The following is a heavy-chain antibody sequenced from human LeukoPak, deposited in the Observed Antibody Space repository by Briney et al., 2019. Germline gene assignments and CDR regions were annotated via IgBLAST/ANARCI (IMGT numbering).Heavy chain of an antibody. V-gene: IGHV3-23*01. CDR3: VRDNYSYRLDV. CDR2: IGGTGGNI. CDR1: GLSFSNYA. Sequence: GGSLRLSCAASGLSFSNYAMYWVRQAPGKGLEWVSAIGGTGGNIFYRDSVKGRFTISRDNSKNTLYLHMNSLRAEDTAIYFCVRDNYSYRLDVWGQGTLVTVSS. D-gene: IGHD2-21*01. J-gene: IGHJ4*02.